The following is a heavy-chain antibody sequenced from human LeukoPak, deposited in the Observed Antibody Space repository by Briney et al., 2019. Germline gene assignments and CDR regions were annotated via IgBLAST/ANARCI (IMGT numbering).Heavy chain of an antibody. CDR1: GGSISSYY. V-gene: IGHV4-59*01. CDR2: IYYSGST. Sequence: PSETLSLTCIVSGGSISSYYWSWVRQPPGKGLEWIGYIYYSGSTNYNPSLKSRVTISVDTSKNQFSLKLSSVTAADTAVYYCARATVTFTFDYWGQGTLVTVSS. D-gene: IGHD4-11*01. J-gene: IGHJ4*02. CDR3: ARATVTFTFDY.